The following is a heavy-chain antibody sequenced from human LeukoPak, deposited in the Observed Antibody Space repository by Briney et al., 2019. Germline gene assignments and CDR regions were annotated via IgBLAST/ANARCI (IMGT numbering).Heavy chain of an antibody. Sequence: SETLSLTCTVSGGSFSSSSYYWGWIRQPPGKGLEWIGSIYYSGSTYYNPSLKSRVTISVDTSKNQFSQKLSSVTAADTAVYYCARAFSVSAWFDPWGQRTLVTVSS. D-gene: IGHD3-10*01. CDR2: IYYSGST. CDR1: GGSFSSSSYY. V-gene: IGHV4-39*01. J-gene: IGHJ5*02. CDR3: ARAFSVSAWFDP.